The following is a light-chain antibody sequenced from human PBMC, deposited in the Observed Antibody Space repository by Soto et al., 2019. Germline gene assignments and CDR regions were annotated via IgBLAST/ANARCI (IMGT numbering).Light chain of an antibody. CDR2: AAS. CDR1: PSISTY. CDR3: QQTYNTPWT. Sequence: DIQMTQSPSSLSASVGDRVTITCRASPSISTYLNWYHQKPGKAPKLLIYAASSLQSGVPSRFSGSGSVTDFALTISSLQPEDFATYYCQQTYNTPWTFGQGTKVEIE. V-gene: IGKV1-39*01. J-gene: IGKJ1*01.